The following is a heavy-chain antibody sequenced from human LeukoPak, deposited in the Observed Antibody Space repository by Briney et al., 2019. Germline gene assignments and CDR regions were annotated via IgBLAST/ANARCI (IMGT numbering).Heavy chain of an antibody. J-gene: IGHJ4*02. CDR3: ARGYSGTYRVDY. D-gene: IGHD1-26*01. CDR2: INSDGSST. Sequence: GGSLRLSCAASGFTFSSYWMHWVRQAPGKGLVWVSRINSDGSSTTYADSVTGRFTISRDNAKNTLYLQMNSLRAEDTAVYYCARGYSGTYRVDYWGQGTLVTVSS. CDR1: GFTFSSYW. V-gene: IGHV3-74*01.